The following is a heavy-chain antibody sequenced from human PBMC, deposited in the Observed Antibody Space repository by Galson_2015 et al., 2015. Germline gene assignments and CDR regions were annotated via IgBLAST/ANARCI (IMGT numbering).Heavy chain of an antibody. CDR3: AKSRGTGTTGVFDY. CDR1: GFTFSSYD. V-gene: IGHV3-30*18. J-gene: IGHJ4*02. CDR2: ISYDESGK. Sequence: SLRLSCAAAGFTFSSYDMHWGLQAPGKGLEWGAGISYDESGKYYADSVKGRFTISRDNSKNTLYLQMNSLRAEDPAVYYCAKSRGTGTTGVFDYWGQGTLVTVSS. D-gene: IGHD1-7*01.